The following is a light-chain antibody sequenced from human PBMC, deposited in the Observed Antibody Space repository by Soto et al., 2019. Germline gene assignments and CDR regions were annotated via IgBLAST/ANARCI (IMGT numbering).Light chain of an antibody. CDR2: DVS. CDR1: SSDVGGYNY. J-gene: IGLJ1*01. Sequence: QSALTQPASVSGSPGQSITISCTGTSSDVGGYNYVSWYQQHPGKAPKLMIYDVSNRPSGLSNRFSGSKSGNTASLTISGLQAEDEADYYSSSYTSSSTFYVFGTGTKVTVL. V-gene: IGLV2-14*01. CDR3: SSYTSSSTFYV.